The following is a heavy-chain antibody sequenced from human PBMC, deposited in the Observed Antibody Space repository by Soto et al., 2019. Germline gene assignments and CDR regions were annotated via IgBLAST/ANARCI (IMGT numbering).Heavy chain of an antibody. V-gene: IGHV4-38-2*02. CDR1: NFSIKNGYY. CDR3: ARDLSGGLYYFDS. CDR2: IFHGGST. Sequence: PSETLSLTCTVSNFSIKNGYYWGWIRQFPGKGLEWIGDIFHGGSTYYNPSLKGRAILSVDTSKNQFSLNLNSVTAADTAVYYCARDLSGGLYYFDSWGQGSPVTVSS. D-gene: IGHD3-16*01. J-gene: IGHJ4*02.